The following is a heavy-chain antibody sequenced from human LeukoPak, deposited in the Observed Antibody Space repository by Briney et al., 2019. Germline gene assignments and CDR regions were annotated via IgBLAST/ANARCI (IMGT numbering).Heavy chain of an antibody. CDR1: IYSISSGYY. V-gene: IGHV4-38-2*02. CDR2: VYYSGGT. J-gene: IGHJ5*01. Sequence: TPSETLSLTCTVSIYSISSGYYWGWIRQPPGKGLEWIGSVYYSGGTYYNPSLESRLTISVDTSNNRFSLKLKSVTAADTAVFYCARVTTGSTTLDSWGQGILVTVSS. D-gene: IGHD1-1*01. CDR3: ARVTTGSTTLDS.